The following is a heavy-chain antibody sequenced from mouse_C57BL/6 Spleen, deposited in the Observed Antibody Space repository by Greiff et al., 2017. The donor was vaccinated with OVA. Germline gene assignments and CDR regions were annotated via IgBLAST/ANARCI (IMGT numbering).Heavy chain of an antibody. CDR3: ARDYYGSGGAMDY. D-gene: IGHD1-1*01. V-gene: IGHV5-4*01. CDR1: GFTFSSYA. CDR2: LSDGGSYT. Sequence: EVQLQESGGGLVKPGGSLKLSCAASGFTFSSYAMSWVRQTPEKRLEWVATLSDGGSYTYYPDNVKGRFTISRDNAKNNLYLQMSHLKSEDTAMYYCARDYYGSGGAMDYWGQGTSVTVSA. J-gene: IGHJ4*01.